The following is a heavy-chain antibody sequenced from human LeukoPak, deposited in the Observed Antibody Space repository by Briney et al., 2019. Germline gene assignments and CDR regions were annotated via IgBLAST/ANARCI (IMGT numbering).Heavy chain of an antibody. Sequence: SGALRLSCSAAGFTFSSYTMNWFSQAPGKGREWFSSIISSSRYINYAASVKGRFTISRDTAKNTLYLQMNSLRAEDTAVYYCARELPRPGGQTDASDICGQGTMVTVS. J-gene: IGHJ3*02. D-gene: IGHD3-16*01. V-gene: IGHV3-21*01. CDR2: IISSSRYI. CDR1: GFTFSSYT. CDR3: ARELPRPGGQTDASDI.